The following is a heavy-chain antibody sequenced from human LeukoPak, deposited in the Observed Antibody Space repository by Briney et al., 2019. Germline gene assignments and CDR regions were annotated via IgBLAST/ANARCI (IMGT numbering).Heavy chain of an antibody. CDR3: AREGRVSGYDFDC. D-gene: IGHD5-12*01. V-gene: IGHV3-7*01. J-gene: IGHJ4*02. Sequence: GGSLRLSCAASGFTFSSFWMSWVRQAPGKGLEWVANIKQDGSEEYYVDSVKGRFTISRDNAKNTLYLQMNSLRVEDTAVYYCAREGRVSGYDFDCWGQGTLVTVSS. CDR1: GFTFSSFW. CDR2: IKQDGSEE.